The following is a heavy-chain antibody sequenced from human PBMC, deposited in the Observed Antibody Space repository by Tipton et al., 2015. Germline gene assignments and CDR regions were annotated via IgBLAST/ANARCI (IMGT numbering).Heavy chain of an antibody. CDR3: AKDSSTVTLQYFQY. CDR1: GFTFSRSA. D-gene: IGHD4-17*01. V-gene: IGHV3-23*01. J-gene: IGHJ1*01. CDR2: ITGNSGTT. Sequence: GSLRLSCTGSGFTFSRSAMNWVRQAPGKGLEWVSTITGNSGTTYYAGSVKGRFTVSRDNSKNALYLQMNSLRGEDTALYYCAKDSSTVTLQYFQYWGQGTLVTVSS.